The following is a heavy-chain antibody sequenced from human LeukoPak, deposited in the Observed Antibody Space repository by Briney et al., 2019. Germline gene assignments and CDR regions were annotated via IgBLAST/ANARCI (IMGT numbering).Heavy chain of an antibody. CDR2: ITYEDGSNK. D-gene: IGHD3-10*01. CDR3: SKERPEEYYGSGSYFDY. V-gene: IGHV3-30*04. Sequence: GGSLRLSCAASGFTFRSFVMHWVRQAPGKGLELLEAITYEDGSNKYYADSVKGRFTIFRDNSKYAVYLEMNSLRVEDTAMYYCSKERPEEYYGSGSYFDYWGQGTLVTVSS. CDR1: GFTFRSFV. J-gene: IGHJ4*02.